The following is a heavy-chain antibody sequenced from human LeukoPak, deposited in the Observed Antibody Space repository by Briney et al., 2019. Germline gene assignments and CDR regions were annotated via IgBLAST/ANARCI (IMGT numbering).Heavy chain of an antibody. CDR1: GGSFSGYY. J-gene: IGHJ4*02. CDR2: INHSGST. Sequence: KPSETLSLTCAVYGGSFSGYYWSWIRQPPGKGLEWIGEINHSGSTNYNPSLKSRVTISVDTSKNQFSLKLSSVTAAGTAVYYCARSRDSSGYYYPFDYWGQGTLVTVSS. CDR3: ARSRDSSGYYYPFDY. D-gene: IGHD3-22*01. V-gene: IGHV4-34*01.